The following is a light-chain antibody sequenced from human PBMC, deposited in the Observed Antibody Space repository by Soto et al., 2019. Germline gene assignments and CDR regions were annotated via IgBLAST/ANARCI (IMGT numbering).Light chain of an antibody. CDR3: SSYTTACFYV. V-gene: IGLV2-14*01. Sequence: QSALTQPASVSGSPGQSITISCTGSSSDIGAFNYVAWYQQHPGKAPKLIIHGDTNRPSGVSSRFSGSKSDYTASLTISGLQAEDEADYYCSSYTTACFYVFGSGTKLTVL. J-gene: IGLJ1*01. CDR1: SSDIGAFNY. CDR2: GDT.